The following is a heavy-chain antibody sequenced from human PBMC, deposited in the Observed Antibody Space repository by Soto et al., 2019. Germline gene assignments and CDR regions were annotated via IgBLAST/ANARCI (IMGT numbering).Heavy chain of an antibody. CDR3: ARGVRRYCSSTSCYARLYYYYGMDV. V-gene: IGHV4-34*01. J-gene: IGHJ6*02. CDR1: GGSFSGYY. CDR2: INHSGST. Sequence: SETLSLTCAVYGGSFSGYYWSWIRQPPGKGLEWIGEINHSGSTNYNPSLKSRVTTSVDASKNQFSLKLSSVTAADTAVYYCARGVRRYCSSTSCYARLYYYYGMDVWGQGTTVTVSS. D-gene: IGHD2-2*01.